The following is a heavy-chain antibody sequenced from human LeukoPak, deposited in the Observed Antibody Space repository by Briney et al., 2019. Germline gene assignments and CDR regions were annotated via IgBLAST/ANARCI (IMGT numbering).Heavy chain of an antibody. J-gene: IGHJ4*02. V-gene: IGHV4-39*07. CDR3: AYGDYFDY. Sequence: PSETLSLTCTVSGGSISSSTSYWGWIRQPPGKGLEWIGTIYYSGSTFYNPSLKSRVTVSVDTSKNQFSLKLSSVTAADTAVYYCAYGDYFDYWGQGTLVTVSS. D-gene: IGHD4-17*01. CDR2: IYYSGST. CDR1: GGSISSSTSY.